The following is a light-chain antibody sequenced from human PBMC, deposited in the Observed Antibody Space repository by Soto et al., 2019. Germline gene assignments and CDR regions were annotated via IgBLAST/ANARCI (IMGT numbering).Light chain of an antibody. V-gene: IGKV3-20*01. CDR3: QQYGSSPPWFT. CDR2: GAS. CDR1: QSVSSSY. J-gene: IGKJ3*01. Sequence: EIVLTQSPGTLSLCPGERATLSCRASQSVSSSYLAWYQQKPGQAPRLLIYGASSRATGIPDRFSGSGSGTDFTLTISRLEPEDFAVYYCQQYGSSPPWFTFGPGTKVDIK.